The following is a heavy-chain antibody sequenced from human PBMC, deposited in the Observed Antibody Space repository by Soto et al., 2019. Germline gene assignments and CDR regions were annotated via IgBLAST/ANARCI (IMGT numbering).Heavy chain of an antibody. CDR2: IYYSGST. CDR3: ERQLGELSFVDAFDI. J-gene: IGHJ3*02. CDR1: GGSISSSSYY. V-gene: IGHV4-39*01. Sequence: QLQLQESGPGLVKPSETLSLTCTVSGGSISSSSYYWGWIRQPPGKGLEWIGSIYYSGSTYYNPSLKSRVTISVDTSKNQYSLKLSSVTAADTAVYYCERQLGELSFVDAFDIWGQGTMVTVSS. D-gene: IGHD3-16*02.